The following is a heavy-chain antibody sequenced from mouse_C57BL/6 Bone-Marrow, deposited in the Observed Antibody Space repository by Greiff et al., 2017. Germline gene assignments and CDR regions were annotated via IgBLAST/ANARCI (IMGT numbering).Heavy chain of an antibody. CDR2: ISNGGGST. D-gene: IGHD3-2*02. J-gene: IGHJ3*01. CDR1: GFTFSDYY. CDR3: ARVSSGAWFAY. Sequence: EVKLMESGGGLVQPGGSLKLSCAASGFTFSDYYMYWVRQTPEKRLEWVAYISNGGGSTYYPDTVKGRFTISRDNAKNTLYLQMSRLKSEDTAMYYCARVSSGAWFAYWGQGTLVTVSA. V-gene: IGHV5-12*01.